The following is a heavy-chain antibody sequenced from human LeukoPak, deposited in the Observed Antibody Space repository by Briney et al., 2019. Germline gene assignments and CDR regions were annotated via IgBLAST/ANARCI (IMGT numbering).Heavy chain of an antibody. V-gene: IGHV1-2*02. D-gene: IGHD6-19*01. Sequence: GASVKVSCKASGYTFTSYGISWVRQAPGQGLEWMGWTNPNSGGTNYAQKFQGRVTMTRDTSISTAYMELSRLRSDDTAVYYCARVRDEILRDEQWLAYFDYWGQGTLVTVSS. J-gene: IGHJ4*02. CDR2: TNPNSGGT. CDR1: GYTFTSYG. CDR3: ARVRDEILRDEQWLAYFDY.